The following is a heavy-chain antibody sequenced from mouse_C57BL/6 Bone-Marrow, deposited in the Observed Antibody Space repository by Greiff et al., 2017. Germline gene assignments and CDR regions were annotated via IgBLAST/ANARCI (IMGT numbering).Heavy chain of an antibody. CDR1: GFNIKNTY. J-gene: IGHJ4*01. V-gene: IGHV14-3*01. Sequence: VQLQQSVAELVRPGASVKLSCTASGFNIKNTYMHWVKQRPEQGLEWIGRIDPATGNTKYAPKFKGKATITADTSSNTAYLQLSSLTSDDTASYYWDRCSFYYAMDYGGQGTSVTVSA. D-gene: IGHD1-1*01. CDR3: DRCSFYYAMDY. CDR2: IDPATGNT.